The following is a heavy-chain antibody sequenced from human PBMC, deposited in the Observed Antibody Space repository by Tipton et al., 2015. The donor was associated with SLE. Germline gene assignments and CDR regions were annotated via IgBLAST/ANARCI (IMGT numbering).Heavy chain of an antibody. CDR3: TRDFRRDMDV. V-gene: IGHV3-21*01. CDR2: ITSAGSYI. J-gene: IGHJ6*03. CDR1: GFTFSDYT. Sequence: SLRLSCAGSGFTFSDYTLNWVRQAPGKGLEWVSSITSAGSYISYADSVSGRFTISRDNAKNSLYLEMNSLRADDTAVYYCTRDFRRDMDVWGKGTTVTVSS. D-gene: IGHD1-14*01.